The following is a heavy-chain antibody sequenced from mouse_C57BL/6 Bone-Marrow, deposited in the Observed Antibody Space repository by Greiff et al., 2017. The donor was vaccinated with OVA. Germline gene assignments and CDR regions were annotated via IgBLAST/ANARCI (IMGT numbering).Heavy chain of an antibody. CDR2: INPYNGGT. D-gene: IGHD1-1*01. J-gene: IGHJ2*01. V-gene: IGHV1-19*01. CDR1: GYTFTDYY. Sequence: DVQLQESGPVLVKPGASVKMSCKASGYTFTDYYMNWVKQSHGKSLEWIGVINPYNGGTSYNQKFKGKATLTVDKSSSTAYMELNSLTSEDSAVYYCAKDEIYYGSSLYYWGQGTTLTVSS. CDR3: AKDEIYYGSSLYY.